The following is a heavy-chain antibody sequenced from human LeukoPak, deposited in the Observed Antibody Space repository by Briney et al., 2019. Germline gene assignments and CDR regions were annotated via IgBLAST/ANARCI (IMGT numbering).Heavy chain of an antibody. J-gene: IGHJ4*02. V-gene: IGHV1-69*05. CDR1: GGTFSSYA. CDR2: IIPIFGTA. CDR3: ARRYSSSWGFDY. Sequence: ASVKVSCKASGGTFSSYAISWVRQAPGQGLEWMGGIIPIFGTANYAQKFQGRVTITTDESTSTAYMELSSLRSEGTAVYYCARRYSSSWGFDYWGQGTLVTVSS. D-gene: IGHD6-13*01.